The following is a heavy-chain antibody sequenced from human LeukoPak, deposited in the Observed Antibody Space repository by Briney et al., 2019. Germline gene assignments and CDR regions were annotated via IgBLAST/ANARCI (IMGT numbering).Heavy chain of an antibody. CDR1: GYTFTSYG. Sequence: ASVKVSCKASGYTFTSYGISWVRQAPGQGLEWMGWISAYNGNTNYAQKLQGRVTMTTDTSTSTAYMGLRSLRSDDTAVYYCVYCSSTSCYGGYFDYWGQGTLVTVSS. CDR2: ISAYNGNT. J-gene: IGHJ4*02. V-gene: IGHV1-18*01. CDR3: VYCSSTSCYGGYFDY. D-gene: IGHD2-2*01.